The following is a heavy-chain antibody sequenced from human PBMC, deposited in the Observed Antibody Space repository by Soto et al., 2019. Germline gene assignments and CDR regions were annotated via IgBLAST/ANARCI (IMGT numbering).Heavy chain of an antibody. CDR2: IYSGGDT. J-gene: IGHJ6*02. CDR1: GFPVSSNY. CDR3: VSLDYYYYYGMDV. V-gene: IGHV3-53*01. Sequence: GGSVRLSCAAFGFPVSSNYMSWVRQAPGKGLEWVSVIYSGGDTYYADSVKGRFTISRDNSKNTLYLQMNSLRAEDTAVYYCVSLDYYYYYGMDVWGQGTTVTVSS.